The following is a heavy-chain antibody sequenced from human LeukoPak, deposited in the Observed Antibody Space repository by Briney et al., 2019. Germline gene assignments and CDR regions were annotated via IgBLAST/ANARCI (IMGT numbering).Heavy chain of an antibody. D-gene: IGHD2-21*01. CDR1: GFTFSSYE. Sequence: GGSLRLSCAASGFTFSSYEMNWVRQAPGKGLEWVAVISFDGSNKYYADSVTGRFTISRDNSKNTLYLQTISLRADDTAVYYCARDVVPYYYYYMDVWGKGTTVTVSS. J-gene: IGHJ6*03. CDR2: ISFDGSNK. CDR3: ARDVVPYYYYYMDV. V-gene: IGHV3-30*04.